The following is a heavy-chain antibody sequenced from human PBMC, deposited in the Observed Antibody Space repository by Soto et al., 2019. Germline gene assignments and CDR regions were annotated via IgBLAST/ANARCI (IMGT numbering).Heavy chain of an antibody. CDR1: EGTFSSYA. V-gene: IGHV1-69*01. CDR3: ARVPILYLRGWFDP. Sequence: QVQLVQSGAEVKKPGSSVKVSCKASEGTFSSYAISWVRQAPGQGLEWMGGIIPIFGTANYAQKFQGRVTITADESTSTAYMELSSLRSEDTAVYYCARVPILYLRGWFDPWGQGTLVTVSS. J-gene: IGHJ5*02. D-gene: IGHD2-8*01. CDR2: IIPIFGTA.